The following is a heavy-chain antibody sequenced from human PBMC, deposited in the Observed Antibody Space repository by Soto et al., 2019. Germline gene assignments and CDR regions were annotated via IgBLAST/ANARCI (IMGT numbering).Heavy chain of an antibody. D-gene: IGHD5-18*01. V-gene: IGHV4-59*08. CDR2: IYYAGST. Sequence: SETLSLTCTFSGGSMISYYWSWIRQPPGRGLEWIGFIYYAGSTKYNPSLNSRVTISVDTSKNQFSLTVTSVTAADTTVYYWASASYGYWFDPWGQGTLVTVSS. J-gene: IGHJ5*02. CDR1: GGSMISYY. CDR3: ASASYGYWFDP.